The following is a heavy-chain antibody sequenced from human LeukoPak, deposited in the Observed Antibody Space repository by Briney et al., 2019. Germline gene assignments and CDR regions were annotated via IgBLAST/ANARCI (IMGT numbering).Heavy chain of an antibody. CDR1: GNTFTGYH. Sequence: ASVKVSCKASGNTFTGYHIHWVRQAPGQGLEWMGWINPSSGGTNYAQRFQGRVTITRNTSISTAYMELSSLRSEDTAVYYCARGRKYYDFWSGYYYFDYWGQGTLVTVSS. J-gene: IGHJ4*02. V-gene: IGHV1-2*02. D-gene: IGHD3-3*01. CDR3: ARGRKYYDFWSGYYYFDY. CDR2: INPSSGGT.